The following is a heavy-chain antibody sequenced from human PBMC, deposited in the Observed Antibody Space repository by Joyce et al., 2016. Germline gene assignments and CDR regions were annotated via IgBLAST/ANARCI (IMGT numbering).Heavy chain of an antibody. CDR2: SNNSGVT. Sequence: QVQLQQWGAGLLKPSETLSLTCAVSGGPFRGFFWTWVRQPPGKGLEWIGDSNNSGVTNYNPSLKTRVTFSVDTSKNQFSLKLTSLSAADTAVYYCARSQWLAPLMYWGQGTPVTVSS. V-gene: IGHV4-34*01. J-gene: IGHJ4*02. CDR1: GGPFRGFF. D-gene: IGHD6-19*01. CDR3: ARSQWLAPLMY.